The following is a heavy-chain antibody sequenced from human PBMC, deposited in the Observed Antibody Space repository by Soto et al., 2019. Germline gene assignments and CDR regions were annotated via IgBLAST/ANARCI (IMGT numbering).Heavy chain of an antibody. Sequence: GGSLRLSCAASGFTFSNNAMNWVRQARGKGLEWVSGISGTGYGTYYADSVKGRFTISRDSSNNTLYLQMNSLRGEDTAIYYCAKARQAQSHYYYGMDVWGQGTPVTVSS. D-gene: IGHD6-19*01. CDR1: GFTFSNNA. CDR3: AKARQAQSHYYYGMDV. V-gene: IGHV3-23*01. CDR2: ISGTGYGT. J-gene: IGHJ6*02.